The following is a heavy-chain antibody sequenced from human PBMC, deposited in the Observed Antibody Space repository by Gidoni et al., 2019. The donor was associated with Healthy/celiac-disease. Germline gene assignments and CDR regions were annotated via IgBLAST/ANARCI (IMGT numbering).Heavy chain of an antibody. CDR1: GESFSGYY. CDR3: ASNQYYYDSSGYYPQAD. V-gene: IGHV4-34*01. CDR2: ITHSGST. J-gene: IGHJ4*02. Sequence: QVQLQQWGAGLLTPSETLSLTCAVYGESFSGYYWSWIRQPPGKGLEWIGEITHSGSTNYNPSLKSRVTISVDTSKNQFSLKLSSVTAADTAVYYWASNQYYYDSSGYYPQADWGQGTLVTVSS. D-gene: IGHD3-22*01.